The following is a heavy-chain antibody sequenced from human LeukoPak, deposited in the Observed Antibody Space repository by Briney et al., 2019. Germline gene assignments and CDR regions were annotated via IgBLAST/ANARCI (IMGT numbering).Heavy chain of an antibody. CDR2: IIPVLTLT. CDR1: EGTLSSYA. V-gene: IGHV1-69*04. Sequence: SVKVSCKAPEGTLSSYALSWVRQAPGQGLEWMGRIIPVLTLTNYAPKFQDRLSIIADKATSTAYMELTNLTSADTAVYFCVRGSGSGNYALGRWGQGTLVTVSS. J-gene: IGHJ4*02. D-gene: IGHD3-10*01. CDR3: VRGSGSGNYALGR.